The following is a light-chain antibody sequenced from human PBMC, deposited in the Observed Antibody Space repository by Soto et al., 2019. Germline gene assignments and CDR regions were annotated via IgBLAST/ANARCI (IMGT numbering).Light chain of an antibody. V-gene: IGKV1-13*02. CDR2: DAS. J-gene: IGKJ3*01. CDR1: QDISNA. CDR3: QQAYSCPCT. Sequence: AIQLTQSPSSLSASVGDRVNITSRVSQDISNALVWYQQKPGRAPRLLIYDASTLESWVPSRFSGSGSGTDFILTLSSLQPEDFATSYCQQAYSCPCTFGPGTKVDLK.